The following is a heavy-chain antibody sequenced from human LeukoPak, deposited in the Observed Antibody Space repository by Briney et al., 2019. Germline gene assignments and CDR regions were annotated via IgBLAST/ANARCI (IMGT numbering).Heavy chain of an antibody. CDR3: ARDYYDSSGYCFDY. CDR1: GYTFSSYS. CDR2: ISSSSSTI. Sequence: GGSLRLSCAASGYTFSSYSMNWVRQAPGKGLEWVSYISSSSSTIYYADSVKGRFTISRDNAKNSLYLQMNSLRDEDTAVYYCARDYYDSSGYCFDYWGQGTLVTVSS. D-gene: IGHD3-22*01. V-gene: IGHV3-48*02. J-gene: IGHJ4*02.